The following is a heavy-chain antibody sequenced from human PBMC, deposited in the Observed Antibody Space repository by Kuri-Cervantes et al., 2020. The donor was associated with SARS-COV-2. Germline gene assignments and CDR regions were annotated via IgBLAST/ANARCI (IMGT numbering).Heavy chain of an antibody. V-gene: IGHV3-7*01. Sequence: GESLKISCAASGFSFSSYGMSWVRQAPGKGLEWVANIKQDGSEKYYVDSVKGRFTISRDNAKNSLYLQMNSLRAEDTAVYYCARYSSGWYEAWFDPWGQGTLVTVSS. CDR1: GFSFSSYG. J-gene: IGHJ5*02. CDR2: IKQDGSEK. D-gene: IGHD6-19*01. CDR3: ARYSSGWYEAWFDP.